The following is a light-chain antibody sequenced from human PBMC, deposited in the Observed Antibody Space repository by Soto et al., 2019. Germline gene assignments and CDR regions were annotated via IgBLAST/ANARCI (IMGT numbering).Light chain of an antibody. V-gene: IGKV3D-20*02. Sequence: EIVLTQSPGTLSLSPGERANLSCRASQSVSSSNLAWYQQKPGQAPRLLIYGASNRATGIPPRFSGSGSGTDFTLTISSLEPEDFAVYYCQQRSSWPPPTFGGGTKVDIK. CDR3: QQRSSWPPPT. CDR2: GAS. J-gene: IGKJ4*01. CDR1: QSVSSSN.